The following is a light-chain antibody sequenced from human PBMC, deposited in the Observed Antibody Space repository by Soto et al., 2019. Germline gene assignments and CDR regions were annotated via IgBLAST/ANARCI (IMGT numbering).Light chain of an antibody. Sequence: EIVMTQSPATLSVSPGERATLSCRASQGVSGNLAWYQQKPGQAPRLLIYGASTRANGIPARFSGSGSGTDFTLTISSLQSEDFAVYYCQQYNNWFSITFGQGTRLEIK. J-gene: IGKJ5*01. CDR2: GAS. CDR1: QGVSGN. CDR3: QQYNNWFSIT. V-gene: IGKV3-15*01.